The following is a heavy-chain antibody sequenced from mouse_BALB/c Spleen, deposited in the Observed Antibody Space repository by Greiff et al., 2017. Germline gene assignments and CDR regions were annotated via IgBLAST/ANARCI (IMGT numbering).Heavy chain of an antibody. J-gene: IGHJ3*01. CDR3: ATPYGNYVAWFAY. CDR2: ISSGSSTI. CDR1: GFTFSSFG. D-gene: IGHD2-10*02. V-gene: IGHV5-17*02. Sequence: EVKLQESGGGLVQPGGSRKLSCAASGFTFSSFGMHWVRQAPEKGLEWVAYISSGSSTIYYADTVKGRFTISRDNPKNTLFLQMTSLRSEDTAMYYCATPYGNYVAWFAYWGQGTLVTVSA.